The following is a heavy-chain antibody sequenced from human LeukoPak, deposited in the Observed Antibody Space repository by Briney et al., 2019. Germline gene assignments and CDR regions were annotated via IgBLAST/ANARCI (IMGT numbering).Heavy chain of an antibody. Sequence: SETLSLTCTVSGGSISSSSYYWGWIRQPPGKGLEWIGSIYYSGSTYYNPSLKSRVTISVDTSKNQFSLKLSSVTAADTAVYYCASIPGIAYRYYYYYRDVWGKGTTVTISS. CDR3: ASIPGIAYRYYYYYRDV. J-gene: IGHJ6*03. V-gene: IGHV4-39*01. CDR1: GGSISSSSYY. CDR2: IYYSGST. D-gene: IGHD6-13*01.